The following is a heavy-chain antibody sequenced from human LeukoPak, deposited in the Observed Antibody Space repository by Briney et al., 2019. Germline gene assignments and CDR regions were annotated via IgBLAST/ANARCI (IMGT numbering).Heavy chain of an antibody. Sequence: GGSLRLSCAASGFTFSSYSMNWVRQAPGKGLEWVSYISSSSSTIYYADSVKGRFTISRDNSNNTMYLQMDSLRAEDTAIYYCARVPHYDFWSGYLYYFYPWGQGTQVTVSS. J-gene: IGHJ5*02. D-gene: IGHD3-3*01. CDR1: GFTFSSYS. CDR2: ISSSSSTI. V-gene: IGHV3-48*01. CDR3: ARVPHYDFWSGYLYYFYP.